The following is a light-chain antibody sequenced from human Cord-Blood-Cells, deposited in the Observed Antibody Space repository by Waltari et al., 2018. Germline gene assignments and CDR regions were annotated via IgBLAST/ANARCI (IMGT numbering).Light chain of an antibody. J-gene: IGKJ4*01. CDR1: QSVSSY. CDR3: QQRSNWRVT. Sequence: EIVLTQSPATLSLSPGERATPSFTASQSVSSYLAWYQQKPGQAPRLLIYDASTRATGIPARFSGSGSGTDFTLTISSLEPEDFAVYYCQQRSNWRVTFGGGTKVEIK. CDR2: DAS. V-gene: IGKV3-11*01.